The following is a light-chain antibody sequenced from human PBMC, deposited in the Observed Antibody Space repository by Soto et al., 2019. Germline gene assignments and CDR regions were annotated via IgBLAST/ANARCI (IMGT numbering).Light chain of an antibody. CDR3: QQYNNWPQT. J-gene: IGKJ1*01. V-gene: IGKV3-15*01. CDR1: QSVATN. Sequence: VFTQSPSTLSVTPGERATLSCRASQSVATNLAWYQQRPGQAPRLLIYGASKRAVGLPARFSGSGSGTEFTLTITSLQSEDFAVYYCQQYNNWPQTFGQGSKV. CDR2: GAS.